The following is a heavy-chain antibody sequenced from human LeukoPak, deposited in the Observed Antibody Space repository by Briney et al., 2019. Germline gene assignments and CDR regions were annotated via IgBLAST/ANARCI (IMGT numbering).Heavy chain of an antibody. CDR3: ARIVGTNYFDY. CDR1: GASVVNYY. J-gene: IGHJ4*02. CDR2: VYYSGGT. Sequence: SETLSLTCTVSGASVVNYYWSWIRQPPGKGLEWIGFVYYSGGTNYNPSLRSRFTISVDTSKNQFSLKLTSVTAADTAVYYCARIVGTNYFDYWGQGALVTVSS. V-gene: IGHV4-59*08. D-gene: IGHD1-26*01.